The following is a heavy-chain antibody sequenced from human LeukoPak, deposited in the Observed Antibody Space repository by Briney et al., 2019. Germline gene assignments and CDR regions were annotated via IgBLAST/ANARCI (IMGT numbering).Heavy chain of an antibody. CDR1: GFTFSSYG. CDR2: MWYDGSNK. Sequence: PGGSLRLSCAASGFTFSSYGMHWVRQAPGKGLEWVAVMWYDGSNKYYADSVKGRFAISRDNSKNTLYLEMNSLRAEDTAVYYCARVVAADYFDYWGQGTLVTVSS. D-gene: IGHD2-15*01. V-gene: IGHV3-33*01. J-gene: IGHJ4*02. CDR3: ARVVAADYFDY.